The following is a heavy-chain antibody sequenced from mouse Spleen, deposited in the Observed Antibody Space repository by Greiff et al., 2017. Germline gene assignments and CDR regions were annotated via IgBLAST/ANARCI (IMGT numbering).Heavy chain of an antibody. V-gene: IGHV5-6*02. CDR3: ARQDRFDY. Sequence: EVKLVESGGDLVKPGGSLKLSCAASGFTFSSYGMSWVRQTPDKRLEWVATISSGGSYTYYPDSVKGRFTISRDNAKNTLYLQMSSLKSEDTAMYYCARQDRFDYWGQGTTLTVSS. CDR2: ISSGGSYT. CDR1: GFTFSSYG. D-gene: IGHD3-3*01. J-gene: IGHJ2*01.